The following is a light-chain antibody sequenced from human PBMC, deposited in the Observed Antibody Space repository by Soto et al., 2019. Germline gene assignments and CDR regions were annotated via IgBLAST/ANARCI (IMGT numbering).Light chain of an antibody. CDR1: QGISST. V-gene: IGKV1-9*01. CDR3: QQPNSYPLT. J-gene: IGKJ4*01. CDR2: AAS. Sequence: IQLTQSPSSLSASVGDRVTITCRASQGISSTLAWYQQKPGKAPELLIYAASTLQSGVPSRFSGSGSGTEFTLTISSLQPEDFATYYCQQPNSYPLTFGGGTKVDIK.